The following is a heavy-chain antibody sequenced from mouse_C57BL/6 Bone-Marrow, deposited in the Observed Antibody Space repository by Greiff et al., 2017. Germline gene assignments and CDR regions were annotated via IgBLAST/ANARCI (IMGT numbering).Heavy chain of an antibody. V-gene: IGHV5-9*01. CDR1: GFTFSSYT. J-gene: IGHJ2*01. CDR2: ISGGGGNT. D-gene: IGHD1-1*01. CDR3: AYGSSYFYYFDY. Sequence: EVKLQESGGGLVKPGGSLKLSCAASGFTFSSYTMSWVRQTPEKRLEWVATISGGGGNTYYPDSVKGRFTISRDNAKNTLYLQMSSLRSEDTALYYCAYGSSYFYYFDYWGQGTTLTVSS.